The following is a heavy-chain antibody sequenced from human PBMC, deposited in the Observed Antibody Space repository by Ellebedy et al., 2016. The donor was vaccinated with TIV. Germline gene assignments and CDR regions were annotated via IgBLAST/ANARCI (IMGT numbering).Heavy chain of an antibody. J-gene: IGHJ4*02. V-gene: IGHV1-46*04. Sequence: AASVTVSCKASGYTFSNYFVHWVRQAPGQGLEWMGIINPNSGSTTYAQRLQGRLTMTRDTSTSTVYMELSSLRSEDTAVYYCARSRSSGWLHTPDYWGQGLLVTVSS. CDR1: GYTFSNYF. CDR3: ARSRSSGWLHTPDY. CDR2: INPNSGST. D-gene: IGHD6-19*01.